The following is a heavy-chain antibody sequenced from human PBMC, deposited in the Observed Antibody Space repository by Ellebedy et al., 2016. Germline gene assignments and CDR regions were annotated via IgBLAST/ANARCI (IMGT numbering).Heavy chain of an antibody. V-gene: IGHV3-15*01. Sequence: GESLKISCAASGFTFSNAWMSWVRQAPGKGLEWVGRIKSKTDGGTTDYAAPVKGRFTISRDDSKNTLYLQMNSLKTEDTAVYYCTTDQATMIVVETDWGQGTLVTVSS. J-gene: IGHJ4*02. CDR3: TTDQATMIVVETD. CDR1: GFTFSNAW. CDR2: IKSKTDGGTT. D-gene: IGHD3-22*01.